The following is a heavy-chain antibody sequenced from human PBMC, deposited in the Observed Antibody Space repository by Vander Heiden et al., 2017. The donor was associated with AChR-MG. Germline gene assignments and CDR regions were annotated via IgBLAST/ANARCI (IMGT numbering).Heavy chain of an antibody. CDR1: GFTFSNYG. D-gene: IGHD3-9*01. V-gene: IGHV3-30*04. CDR3: AREVTWLYYFDY. Sequence: QVQLVESGGGVVQLGRSWSLSCAAPGFTFSNYGLHWVRQAPGKGLEWVAVISSDGSDSYYADSVKGRFTISRDNSKSTLYLQINSLRSEDTAMYYCAREVTWLYYFDYWGQGALVTVSS. CDR2: ISSDGSDS. J-gene: IGHJ4*02.